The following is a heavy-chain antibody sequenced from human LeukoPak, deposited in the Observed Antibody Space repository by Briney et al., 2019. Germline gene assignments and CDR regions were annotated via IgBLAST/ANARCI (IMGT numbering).Heavy chain of an antibody. Sequence: GASLKISCQGSGSNFITYWIGWVRQLPGKGLEWMGIFYPSNSDTRYSPSFQGQVTFSADKSISTAYLQWSSLKASDTAMYYCARHRVDSSSPRGMDVWGQGTTVTVSS. J-gene: IGHJ6*02. D-gene: IGHD6-13*01. V-gene: IGHV5-51*01. CDR2: FYPSNSDT. CDR1: GSNFITYW. CDR3: ARHRVDSSSPRGMDV.